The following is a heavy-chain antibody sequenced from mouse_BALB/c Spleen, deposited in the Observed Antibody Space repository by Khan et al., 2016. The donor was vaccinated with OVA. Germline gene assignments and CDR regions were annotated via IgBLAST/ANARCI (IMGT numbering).Heavy chain of an antibody. V-gene: IGHV5-9-3*01. Sequence: EVQLVESGGGLVKPGGSLKLSCAASGFTFSSYAMSWVRQTPEKRLEWVATISSGGSYTYYPDSVKGRFTISRDNAKNTLYLQMSSLRSEDTAMYYCARPGNYCFDYWGQGTTLTVSS. CDR3: ARPGNYCFDY. D-gene: IGHD2-1*01. CDR1: GFTFSSYA. CDR2: ISSGGSYT. J-gene: IGHJ2*01.